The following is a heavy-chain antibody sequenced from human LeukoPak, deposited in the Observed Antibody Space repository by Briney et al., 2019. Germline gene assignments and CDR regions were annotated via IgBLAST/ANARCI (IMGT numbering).Heavy chain of an antibody. Sequence: SETLSLTCTVSGGSISSYYWSWIRQPPGKGLEWIGSIYYSGSTYYSPSLKSRVTISVDTSKKQFSLKLRSVTAADTAIYYCARETAAAGSFIAINDYWGQGTLVTVSS. J-gene: IGHJ4*02. V-gene: IGHV4-59*04. CDR1: GGSISSYY. CDR3: ARETAAAGSFIAINDY. CDR2: IYYSGST. D-gene: IGHD6-13*01.